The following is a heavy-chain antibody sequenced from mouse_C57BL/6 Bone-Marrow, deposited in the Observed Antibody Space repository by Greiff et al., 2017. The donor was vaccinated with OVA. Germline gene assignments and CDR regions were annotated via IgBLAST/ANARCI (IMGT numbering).Heavy chain of an antibody. D-gene: IGHD2-5*01. J-gene: IGHJ3*01. CDR1: GFTFTSYW. Sequence: VQLQQPGAELVMPGASVKLSCTASGFTFTSYWMPWVKQRPGQGLEWIGEIDPSDSYTNYKHNFKGKSTLTLDKSSSTAYLPLSSLTSEDSAVYYCARRGAYYSNYEEFADWGKGTLVTVSS. CDR2: IDPSDSYT. CDR3: ARRGAYYSNYEEFAD. V-gene: IGHV1-69*01.